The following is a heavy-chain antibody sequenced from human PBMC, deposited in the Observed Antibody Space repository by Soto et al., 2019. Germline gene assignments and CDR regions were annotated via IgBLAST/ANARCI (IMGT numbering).Heavy chain of an antibody. D-gene: IGHD6-6*01. Sequence: EVQLVESGGGLVQPGGSRRLSCEASGFTFSSYWMSWFRQAPGKGLEWVANIKQDGSEENYVDSVKGRFTISRDNAKNALYLQMNSLRVEDTAVYYCAREIAARLWGKGTTVTVSS. V-gene: IGHV3-7*01. CDR1: GFTFSSYW. CDR3: AREIAARL. CDR2: IKQDGSEE. J-gene: IGHJ6*04.